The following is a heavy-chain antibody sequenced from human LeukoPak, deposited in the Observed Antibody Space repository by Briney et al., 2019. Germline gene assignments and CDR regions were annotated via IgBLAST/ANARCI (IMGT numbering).Heavy chain of an antibody. J-gene: IGHJ4*02. D-gene: IGHD4-11*01. CDR3: AREDHSNYNY. Sequence: PGGSLRLSCVASGFTFSNYAMSWVRQAPGKGLEWVSILSSSGGATYYADSVKGRFTISRDNSKNTLYLQMNSLRAEDTAVYYCAREDHSNYNYWGQGTLVTVSS. CDR2: LSSSGGAT. V-gene: IGHV3-23*01. CDR1: GFTFSNYA.